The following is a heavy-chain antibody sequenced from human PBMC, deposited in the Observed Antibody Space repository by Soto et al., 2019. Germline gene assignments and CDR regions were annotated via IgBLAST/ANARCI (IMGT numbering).Heavy chain of an antibody. CDR3: ARFYGSGSYYNDY. D-gene: IGHD3-10*01. V-gene: IGHV1-69*02. CDR1: GGTFSSYT. Sequence: ASVKVSCKASGGTFSSYTISWVRQAPGQGLEWMGRIIPILGIANYAQKFQGRVTITADKSTSTAYMELSSLRSEDTAVYYCARFYGSGSYYNDYWGQGTLVTVSS. CDR2: IIPILGIA. J-gene: IGHJ4*02.